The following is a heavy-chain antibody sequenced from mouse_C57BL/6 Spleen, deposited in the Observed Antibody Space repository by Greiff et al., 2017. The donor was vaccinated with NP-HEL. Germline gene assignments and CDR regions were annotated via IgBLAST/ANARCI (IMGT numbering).Heavy chain of an antibody. V-gene: IGHV1-19*01. J-gene: IGHJ2*01. CDR2: INPYNGCT. CDR1: GYTFTDYY. CDR3: ARRRNNYFDY. D-gene: IGHD5-1-1*01. Sequence: EVQLQQSGPVLVKPGASVKMSCKASGYTFTDYYMNWVKQSHGKSLEWIGVINPYNGCTSYNQKFKGKATLTVDKSSSTAYMELNSLTSEDSAVYYCARRRNNYFDYWGQGTTLTVSS.